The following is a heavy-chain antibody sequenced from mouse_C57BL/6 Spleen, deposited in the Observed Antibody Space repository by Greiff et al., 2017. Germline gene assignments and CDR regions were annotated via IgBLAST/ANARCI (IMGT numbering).Heavy chain of an antibody. V-gene: IGHV1-61*01. J-gene: IGHJ4*01. CDR1: GYTFTSYW. CDR3: ARGVYYGSSSYAMDY. Sequence: QVQLQQPGAELVRPGSSVKLSCKASGYTFTSYWMDWVKQRPGQGLEWIGNIYPSDSETHYNQKFKDKATLTVDKYSSTAYMQLSSLTSEDSAVYYCARGVYYGSSSYAMDYWGQGTSVTVSS. CDR2: IYPSDSET. D-gene: IGHD1-1*01.